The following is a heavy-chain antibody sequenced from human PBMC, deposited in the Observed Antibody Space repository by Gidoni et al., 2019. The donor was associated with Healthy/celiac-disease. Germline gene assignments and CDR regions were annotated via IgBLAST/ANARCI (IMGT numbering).Heavy chain of an antibody. J-gene: IGHJ1*01. CDR1: GFPLSSYS. CDR2: ISSSSSTI. Sequence: EVQLVESGGGLVQPGGSLRLSCAASGFPLSSYSMNWVRQAPGKGLEWVSYISSSSSTIYYADSVKGRFTISRDNAKNSLYLQMNSLRAEDTAVYYCARASLRVVAATQSFQHWGQGTLVTVST. CDR3: ARASLRVVAATQSFQH. D-gene: IGHD2-15*01. V-gene: IGHV3-48*01.